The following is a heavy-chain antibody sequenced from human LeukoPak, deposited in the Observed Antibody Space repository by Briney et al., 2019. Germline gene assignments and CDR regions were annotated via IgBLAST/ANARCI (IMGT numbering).Heavy chain of an antibody. J-gene: IGHJ4*02. D-gene: IGHD5-24*01. CDR3: AKDTGYSYFDY. V-gene: IGHV3-21*01. CDR2: ISATSSYI. CDR1: GFTFSSYS. Sequence: GGSLRLSCAASGFTFSSYSINWVRQAPGKGLEWVSSISATSSYINYADSLKGRFTISRDNARNSVYLQMNSLRAKDTAVYYCAKDTGYSYFDYWGQGTLVTVSS.